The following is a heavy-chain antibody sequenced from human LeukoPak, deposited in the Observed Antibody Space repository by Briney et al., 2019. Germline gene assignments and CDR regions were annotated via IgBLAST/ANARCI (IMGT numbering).Heavy chain of an antibody. CDR3: VRGSGWYFY. CDR2: IYYSGST. J-gene: IGHJ4*02. Sequence: SETLSLTCTVSGGSISSYYRSWIRQPPGKGLEWIGYIYYSGSTNYNPYLKSRVTISVDTSKNQFSLKVTSVTAADTAVYYCVRGSGWYFYWGQGTLVTVSS. V-gene: IGHV4-59*01. D-gene: IGHD6-19*01. CDR1: GGSISSYY.